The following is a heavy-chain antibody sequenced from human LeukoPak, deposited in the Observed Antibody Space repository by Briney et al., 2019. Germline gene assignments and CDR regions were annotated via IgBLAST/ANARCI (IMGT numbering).Heavy chain of an antibody. CDR3: AKDPSPRGYSYGYFDY. D-gene: IGHD5-18*01. J-gene: IGHJ4*02. CDR1: GFTFSSYA. V-gene: IGHV3-23*01. Sequence: GGSLRLSCAASGFTFSSYAMSWVRQAPGKGLEWVSAMSGSGGSTYYADSVKGRFTISRDNSKNTLYLQMNSLRAEDTAVYYCAKDPSPRGYSYGYFDYWGQGTLVTVSS. CDR2: MSGSGGST.